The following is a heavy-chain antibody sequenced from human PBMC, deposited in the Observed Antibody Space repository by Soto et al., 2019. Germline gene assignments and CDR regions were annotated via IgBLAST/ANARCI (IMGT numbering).Heavy chain of an antibody. J-gene: IGHJ6*02. V-gene: IGHV1-18*01. CDR3: ARGRAVETTYYYHYGMAV. Sequence: ASVKVSCKASGYTFTSYGISWVRQAPGQGLEWMGWISAYNGNTNYAQKLQGRVTMTTDTSTSTAYMELRSLRSDDTAVYYCARGRAVETTYYYHYGMAVWGQGTTVTVSS. D-gene: IGHD6-19*01. CDR1: GYTFTSYG. CDR2: ISAYNGNT.